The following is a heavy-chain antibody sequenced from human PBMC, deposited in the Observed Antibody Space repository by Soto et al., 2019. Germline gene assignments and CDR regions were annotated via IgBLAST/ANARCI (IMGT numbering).Heavy chain of an antibody. D-gene: IGHD2-15*01. CDR2: IYYSGST. Sequence: SETLSLTCTVSGGSISSYYWSWIRQPPGKGLEWIGYIYYSGSTNYNPSLKSRVTISVDTSKNQFSLKVSSVTAADTAVYYCAREHCSGVKCHPASGYYYLDVWGKGTTVTVSS. CDR1: GGSISSYY. CDR3: AREHCSGVKCHPASGYYYLDV. V-gene: IGHV4-59*01. J-gene: IGHJ6*03.